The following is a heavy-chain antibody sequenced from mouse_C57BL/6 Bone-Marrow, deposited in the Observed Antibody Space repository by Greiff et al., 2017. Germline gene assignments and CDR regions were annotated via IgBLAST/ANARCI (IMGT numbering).Heavy chain of an antibody. D-gene: IGHD2-3*01. Sequence: QVQLQQPGAELVRPGSSVKLSCKASGYTFTSYWMDWVKQRPGQGLEWIGNIYPSDSETHYNQKFKDKATLTVDKSSSTAYMQLSSLTSEDSAVYYCASGYYSYYFDYWGQGTTLTVSA. V-gene: IGHV1-61*01. CDR2: IYPSDSET. CDR3: ASGYYSYYFDY. J-gene: IGHJ2*01. CDR1: GYTFTSYW.